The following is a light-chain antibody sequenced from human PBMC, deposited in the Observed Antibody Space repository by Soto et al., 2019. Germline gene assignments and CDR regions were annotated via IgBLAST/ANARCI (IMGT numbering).Light chain of an antibody. CDR2: DVS. Sequence: QSALTQPRSVSGSPGQSVTISCTGTSSNVGGYNYVSWYQQHPGKVPKLLIYDVSKRPSGVPDRFSGSKSGNTASLTISGFQAEDEADYYCCSYEGIYTSYVFGTGTKLTVL. CDR1: SSNVGGYNY. J-gene: IGLJ1*01. CDR3: CSYEGIYTSYV. V-gene: IGLV2-11*01.